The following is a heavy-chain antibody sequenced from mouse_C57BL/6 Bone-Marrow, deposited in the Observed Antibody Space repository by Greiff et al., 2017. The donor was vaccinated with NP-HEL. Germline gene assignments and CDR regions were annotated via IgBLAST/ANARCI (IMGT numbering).Heavy chain of an antibody. V-gene: IGHV5-16*01. Sequence: DVQLVESEGGLVQPGSSMKLSCTASGFTFSDYYMAWVRQVPEKGLEWVANINYDGSSTYYLDSLKSRFIISRDNAKNILYLQMSSLKSEDTATYYCARVGYYYGSSYDWYFDVWGTGTTVTVSS. D-gene: IGHD1-1*01. CDR1: GFTFSDYY. CDR2: INYDGSST. J-gene: IGHJ1*03. CDR3: ARVGYYYGSSYDWYFDV.